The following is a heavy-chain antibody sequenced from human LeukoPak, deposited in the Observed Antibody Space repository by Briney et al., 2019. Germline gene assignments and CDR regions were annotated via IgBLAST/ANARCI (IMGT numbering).Heavy chain of an antibody. V-gene: IGHV3-23*01. CDR3: AKGGLVHRFDP. CDR1: GFTFSNYA. J-gene: IGHJ5*02. CDR2: ISGSGGST. Sequence: GGSLRLSCAASGFTFSNYAMSWVRQAPGKGLEWVSAISGSGGSTYYADSVKGRFTISRDSSKNTLYLQMNSLRADDTAVYYCAKGGLVHRFDPWGQGTLVTVSS.